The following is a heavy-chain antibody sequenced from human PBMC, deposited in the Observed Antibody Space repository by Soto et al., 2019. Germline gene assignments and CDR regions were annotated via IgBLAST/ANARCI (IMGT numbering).Heavy chain of an antibody. Sequence: GGSLRLSCVASGFSLRDYAVNWGRQAPGKGLEWVSAISGTGSSTYYADSVKGRFTISRDNSKNTLFLQMNSLRAEDTAVYSCAKDVHYNSRTDYFDYWGQGTLVTVSS. CDR2: ISGTGSST. CDR1: GFSLRDYA. D-gene: IGHD6-13*01. V-gene: IGHV3-23*01. J-gene: IGHJ4*02. CDR3: AKDVHYNSRTDYFDY.